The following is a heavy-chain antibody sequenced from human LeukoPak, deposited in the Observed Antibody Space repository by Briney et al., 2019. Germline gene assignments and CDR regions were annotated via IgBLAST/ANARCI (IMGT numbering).Heavy chain of an antibody. CDR1: GYRFSPYW. Sequence: GGSLRLPCAASGYRFSPYWMSWVRQTPGKGLEWVASISDGGRATYYGDSVRGRFTISRDDARNSLFLQMNGLRADDTAVYYCTRENYVPDSWGQGTLVIVSS. CDR2: ISDGGRAT. V-gene: IGHV3-7*03. D-gene: IGHD3-10*02. CDR3: TRENYVPDS. J-gene: IGHJ5*02.